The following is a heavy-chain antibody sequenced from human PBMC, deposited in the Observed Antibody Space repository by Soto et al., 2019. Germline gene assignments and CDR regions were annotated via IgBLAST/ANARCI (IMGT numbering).Heavy chain of an antibody. CDR2: IYHSGST. J-gene: IGHJ5*02. Sequence: PSETLSLTCAVSGGSISSGGYSWSWIRQPPGKGLEWIGYIYHSGSTYYNPSLKSRVTISVDRSKNQFSLKLSSVTAADTAVYYCARAYSSIPRLGFDPWGQGTLVTVSS. D-gene: IGHD6-13*01. V-gene: IGHV4-30-2*01. CDR3: ARAYSSIPRLGFDP. CDR1: GGSISSGGYS.